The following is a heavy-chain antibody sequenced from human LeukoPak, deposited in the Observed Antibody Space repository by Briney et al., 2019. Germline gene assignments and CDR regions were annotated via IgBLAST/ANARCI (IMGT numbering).Heavy chain of an antibody. V-gene: IGHV4-34*01. D-gene: IGHD1-1*01. CDR3: ARVPDITARPCDT. J-gene: IGHJ5*02. CDR1: GGSFSDYY. Sequence: SETLSLTCAVYGGSFSDYYWTLIRQTPGKGLEWIGEISHTGLTGSNPSLKSRVTIFVDPSKKQFSLRMTSVTAADTGVYYCARVPDITARPCDTLAPATLVTVSS. CDR2: ISHTGLT.